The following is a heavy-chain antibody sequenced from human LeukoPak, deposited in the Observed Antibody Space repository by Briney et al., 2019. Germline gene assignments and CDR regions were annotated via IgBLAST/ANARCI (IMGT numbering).Heavy chain of an antibody. CDR2: IDIDGNT. J-gene: IGHJ4*02. Sequence: GGSLRLSCSASGFTFSSYAMHWVRQAPGKGLVWVSRIDIDGNTNYADPVKGRFTISRDNAKNTVYLQMNSLRADDTAVYYCARDMNYNLDYWGQGNLVTVSP. D-gene: IGHD1-7*01. CDR1: GFTFSSYA. V-gene: IGHV3-74*01. CDR3: ARDMNYNLDY.